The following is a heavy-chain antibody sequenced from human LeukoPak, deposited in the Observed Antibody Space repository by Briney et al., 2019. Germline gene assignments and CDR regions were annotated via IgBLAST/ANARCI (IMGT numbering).Heavy chain of an antibody. D-gene: IGHD2-2*02. V-gene: IGHV4-59*01. CDR3: ARGTTRYTTTYYFDY. Sequence: PSETLSLTCTVSGTSISNYYWSWIRQPPGKGLEWIGYIYYSGDTNYNPSLKSRVTMSVDTSENQFSLKLSSLTAADTAVFYCARGTTRYTTTYYFDYWGQGTLVTVSS. J-gene: IGHJ4*02. CDR2: IYYSGDT. CDR1: GTSISNYY.